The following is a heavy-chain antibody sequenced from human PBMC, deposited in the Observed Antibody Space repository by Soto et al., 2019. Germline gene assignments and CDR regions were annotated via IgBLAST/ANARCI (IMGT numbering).Heavy chain of an antibody. V-gene: IGHV4-39*01. CDR1: GGSISNNNYH. D-gene: IGHD6-19*01. CDR3: ARLRGGWPADF. CDR2: IYYRGNT. J-gene: IGHJ4*02. Sequence: KPSETLSLTCSVSGGSISNNNYHWGWIRQPPGKGLEWMGSIYYRGNTYYNPSLRSRITISVDTSRNQFSLALSSVTAADTAVYFCARLRGGWPADFWGQGTLVTVSS.